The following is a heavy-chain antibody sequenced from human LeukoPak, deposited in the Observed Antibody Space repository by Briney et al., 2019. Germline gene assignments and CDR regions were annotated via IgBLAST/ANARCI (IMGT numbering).Heavy chain of an antibody. V-gene: IGHV4-34*01. CDR1: GGSFSGYY. Sequence: PSETLSLTCAVYGGSFSGYYWSWIRQPPGKGLEWIGEINHSGSTNYNPSLKSRVTISVDTSKNQFSLKVSSVTAADTAVYYCARRPDYGDSIRSPGAFDIWGQGTMVTVSS. CDR2: INHSGST. J-gene: IGHJ3*02. CDR3: ARRPDYGDSIRSPGAFDI. D-gene: IGHD4-17*01.